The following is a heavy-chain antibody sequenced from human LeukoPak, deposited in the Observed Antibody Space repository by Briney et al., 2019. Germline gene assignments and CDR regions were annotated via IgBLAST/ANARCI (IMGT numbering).Heavy chain of an antibody. CDR1: GFTFTSSA. D-gene: IGHD3-22*01. J-gene: IGHJ4*02. CDR3: AAVPMIRTPPIDY. V-gene: IGHV1-58*01. CDR2: IVVGSGNT. Sequence: SVEVSCKASGFTFTSSAVQWVRQARGQRLEWIGWIVVGSGNTNYAQKFQERVTITRDMATSTAYMELSSLRSQDTAVYYCAAVPMIRTPPIDYWGQGTLVTVSS.